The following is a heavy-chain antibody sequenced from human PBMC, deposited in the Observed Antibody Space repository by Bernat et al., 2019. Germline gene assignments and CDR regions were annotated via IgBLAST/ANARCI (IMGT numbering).Heavy chain of an antibody. CDR2: ISGSGDNT. D-gene: IGHD1-14*01. CDR3: AKTRNLVFYGMDV. CDR1: GFTFSSYA. J-gene: IGHJ6*02. Sequence: EGQRLESGGGLVQPGGSLRLSCVASGFTFSSYAMNWVRQVPGKGLQWVSGISGSGDNTYYADSVKGRFTISRDNSKNMLFLLMNSLRAEDTAVYYCAKTRNLVFYGMDVWGQGTTVTVSS. V-gene: IGHV3-23*01.